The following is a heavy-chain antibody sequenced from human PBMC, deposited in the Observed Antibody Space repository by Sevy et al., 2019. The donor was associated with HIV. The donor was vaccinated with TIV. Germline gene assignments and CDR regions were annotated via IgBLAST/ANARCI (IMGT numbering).Heavy chain of an antibody. J-gene: IGHJ4*02. D-gene: IGHD2-8*01. V-gene: IGHV1-18*01. CDR3: ARASHCTNGVCYFFDY. CDR1: GYTFTSYG. CDR2: ISAYNGNT. Sequence: ASVKVSCKASGYTFTSYGISWVRQAPGQGLEWMGWISAYNGNTNYAQKLQGRVTMTTDTSTSTAYMELRSLRSDDTAVYYCARASHCTNGVCYFFDYWGQGTLVTVSS.